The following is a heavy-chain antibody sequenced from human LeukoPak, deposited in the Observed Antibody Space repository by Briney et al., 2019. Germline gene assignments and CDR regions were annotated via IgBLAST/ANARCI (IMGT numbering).Heavy chain of an antibody. CDR1: GCTFSSYA. CDR3: ARDRATTGYDD. Sequence: SSVKVSCKASGCTFSSYAISWVRQAPGQGLEWMGRIIPILRITTYAQKFQGSVTITADKATSTAYMELSSLRSEDTAVYYCARDRATTGYDDGSQATLVTVSS. D-gene: IGHD1-26*01. V-gene: IGHV1-69*04. J-gene: IGHJ4*01. CDR2: IIPILRIT.